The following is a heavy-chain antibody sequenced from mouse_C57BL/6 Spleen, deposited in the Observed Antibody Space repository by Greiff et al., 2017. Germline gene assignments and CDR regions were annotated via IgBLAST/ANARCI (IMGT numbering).Heavy chain of an antibody. D-gene: IGHD1-1*01. V-gene: IGHV1-77*01. CDR2: IGPGSGST. J-gene: IGHJ2*01. CDR3: AMITTVVAECYFDY. CDR1: GYTFTDYY. Sequence: QVQLQQSGAELVKPGASVKISCKASGYTFTDYYINWVKQRPGQGLEWIGKIGPGSGSTYYNEKFKGKATLTADKTSSTAYMQLSSLTSEDSAVYFFAMITTVVAECYFDYWGQGTTLTVSS.